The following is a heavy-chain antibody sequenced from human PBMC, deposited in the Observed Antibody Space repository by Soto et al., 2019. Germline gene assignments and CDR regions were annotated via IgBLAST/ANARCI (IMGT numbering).Heavy chain of an antibody. CDR3: ARGNEVVVAATQYFQH. V-gene: IGHV3-7*01. CDR2: IKQDGSEK. D-gene: IGHD2-15*01. CDR1: GFTFSSYW. Sequence: GGSLRLSCAASGFTFSSYWMSWVRQAPGKGLEWVANIKQDGSEKYYVDSVKGRFTISRDNAKNSLYLQMNSLRAEDTAVYYCARGNEVVVAATQYFQHWGQGTLVTVSS. J-gene: IGHJ1*01.